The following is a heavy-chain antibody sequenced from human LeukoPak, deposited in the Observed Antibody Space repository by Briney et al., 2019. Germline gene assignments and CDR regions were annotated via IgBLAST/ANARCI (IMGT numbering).Heavy chain of an antibody. CDR1: GFTVSSNY. D-gene: IGHD3-9*01. CDR3: AKDPPYYDTDSGWFDP. CDR2: IYSGGST. J-gene: IGHJ5*02. V-gene: IGHV3-53*01. Sequence: GGSLRLSCAASGFTVSSNYMSWVRQAPGKGLEWVSVIYSGGSTYYADSVKGRFTISRDNSKNTLYLQTNSLRAEDTAIYYCAKDPPYYDTDSGWFDPWGQGALVTVSS.